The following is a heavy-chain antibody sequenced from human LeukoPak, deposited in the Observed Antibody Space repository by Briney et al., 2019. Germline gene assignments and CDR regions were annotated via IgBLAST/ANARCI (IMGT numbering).Heavy chain of an antibody. CDR3: AKDQNREPYYFDY. CDR2: IYSGGST. J-gene: IGHJ4*02. CDR1: GFTVSSNY. V-gene: IGHV3-66*02. Sequence: GGSLRLSCAASGFTVSSNYMSWVRQAPGKGLEWVSVIYSGGSTYYADSVKGRFTISRDNSKNTLYLQMNSLRAEDTAVYYCAKDQNREPYYFDYWGQGTLVTVSS. D-gene: IGHD1-14*01.